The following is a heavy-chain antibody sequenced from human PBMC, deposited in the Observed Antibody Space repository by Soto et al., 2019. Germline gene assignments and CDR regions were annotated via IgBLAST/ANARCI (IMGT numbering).Heavy chain of an antibody. CDR2: ISSSSSTI. V-gene: IGHV3-48*02. CDR3: ARTRPDYGDYEGKFDP. CDR1: GFTFSSYS. J-gene: IGHJ5*02. D-gene: IGHD4-17*01. Sequence: PGGSLRLSCAASGFTFSSYSMNWVRQAPGKGLEWVSYISSSSSTIYYADSVKGRFTISRDNAKNSLYLQMNSLRDEDTAVYYCARTRPDYGDYEGKFDPWSQGTLVTV.